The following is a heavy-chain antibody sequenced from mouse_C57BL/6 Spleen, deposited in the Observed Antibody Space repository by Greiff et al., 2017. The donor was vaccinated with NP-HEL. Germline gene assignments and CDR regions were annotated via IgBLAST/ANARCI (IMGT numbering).Heavy chain of an antibody. D-gene: IGHD2-4*01. Sequence: QVQLQQPGAELVKPGASVKLSCKASGYTFTSYWMHWVKQRPGQGLEWIGMIHPNSGSTNYNEKFKSKATLTVDKSSSTAYMQLSSLTSEDSAVYYCARQDMITTYYYAMDYWGQGTSVTVSS. CDR3: ARQDMITTYYYAMDY. V-gene: IGHV1-64*01. CDR2: IHPNSGST. J-gene: IGHJ4*01. CDR1: GYTFTSYW.